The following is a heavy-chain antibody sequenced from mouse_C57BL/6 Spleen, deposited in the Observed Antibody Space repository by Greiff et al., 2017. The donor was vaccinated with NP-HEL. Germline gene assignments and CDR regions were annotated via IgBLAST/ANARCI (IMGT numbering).Heavy chain of an antibody. V-gene: IGHV1-82*01. J-gene: IGHJ4*01. D-gene: IGHD4-1*01. Sequence: QVQLQQSGPELVKPGASVKISCKASGYAFSSSWMNWVKQRPGKGLEWIGRIYPGDGDTNYNGKFKGKATLTADTSSSTAYMQLSSLTSEDSAVYYCAGGSWGLAMDYWGQGTSVTVSS. CDR1: GYAFSSSW. CDR2: IYPGDGDT. CDR3: AGGSWGLAMDY.